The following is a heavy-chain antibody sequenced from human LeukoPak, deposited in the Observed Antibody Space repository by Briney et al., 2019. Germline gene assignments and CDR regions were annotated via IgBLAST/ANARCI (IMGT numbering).Heavy chain of an antibody. D-gene: IGHD1-26*01. CDR3: ARWSRTYNNWFDP. V-gene: IGHV4-39*01. CDR1: GGSISSSSYY. Sequence: SETLSLTCTVSGGSISSSSYYWGWIRQPPGKGLEWIGSIYYSGSTYYNTSLKSRVTISVDTSKNQFSLKLSSVTAADTAVYYCARWSRTYNNWFDPWGQGTLVTVSS. J-gene: IGHJ5*02. CDR2: IYYSGST.